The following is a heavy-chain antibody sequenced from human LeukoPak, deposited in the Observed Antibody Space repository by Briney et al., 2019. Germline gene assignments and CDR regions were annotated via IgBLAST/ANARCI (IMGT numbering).Heavy chain of an antibody. CDR1: GGSFSGYY. CDR3: ARALYGSGSYCYFDY. V-gene: IGHV4-34*01. Sequence: PSETLSLTCAVYGGSFSGYYWSWIRQPPGKGLEWIGEINHSGSTNYNPSLKSRVTISVDTSKNQFSLKLSSVTAADTAVYYCARALYGSGSYCYFDYWGQGTLVTVSS. D-gene: IGHD3-10*01. CDR2: INHSGST. J-gene: IGHJ4*02.